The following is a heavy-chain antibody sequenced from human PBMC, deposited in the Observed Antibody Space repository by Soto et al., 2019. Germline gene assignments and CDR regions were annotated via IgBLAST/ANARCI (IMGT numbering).Heavy chain of an antibody. CDR1: GGSISSGGYY. CDR3: ARVSGIVAVITSHAFDI. J-gene: IGHJ3*02. CDR2: IYYSGST. D-gene: IGHD3-22*01. Sequence: SETLSLTCTVSGGSISSGGYYWSWIRQHPGKGLEWIGYIYYSGSTYYNPSLKSRVTISVDTSKNQFSLKLSPVTAADTAVYYCARVSGIVAVITSHAFDIWGQGTMVTVS. V-gene: IGHV4-31*03.